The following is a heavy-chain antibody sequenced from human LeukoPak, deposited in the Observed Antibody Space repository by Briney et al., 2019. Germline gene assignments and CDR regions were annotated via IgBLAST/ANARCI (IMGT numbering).Heavy chain of an antibody. CDR1: GFTFSSYD. D-gene: IGHD2-2*02. V-gene: IGHV3-13*01. J-gene: IGHJ6*02. Sequence: GGSLRLSCAASGFTFSSYDMHWVRQATGKGLEWVSAIGTAGDTYYPGSVKGRFTISRENAKNSLYLQMNSLRAGDTAVYYCARGDCSSTSCYNCYYGMDVWGQGTTVTVSS. CDR3: ARGDCSSTSCYNCYYGMDV. CDR2: IGTAGDT.